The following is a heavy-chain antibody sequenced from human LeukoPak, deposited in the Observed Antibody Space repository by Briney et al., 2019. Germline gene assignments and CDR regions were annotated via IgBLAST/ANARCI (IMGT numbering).Heavy chain of an antibody. CDR2: IDPHSGGT. D-gene: IGHD3-9*01. V-gene: IGHV1-2*02. Sequence: ASVKVSCTAPGYTFTGYYMHWVRQAPGQGLEWMGWIDPHSGGTIYAQKFQGRVTMTGDSSTSTAYMDLSRLRSDDTAVYYCARDDGNLRYGFDHWGQGTLVTVSS. CDR1: GYTFTGYY. J-gene: IGHJ4*02. CDR3: ARDDGNLRYGFDH.